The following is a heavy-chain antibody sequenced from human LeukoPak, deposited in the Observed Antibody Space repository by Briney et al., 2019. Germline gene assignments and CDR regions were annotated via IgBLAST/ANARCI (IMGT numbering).Heavy chain of an antibody. J-gene: IGHJ4*02. CDR2: ISAYNGNR. D-gene: IGHD5-12*01. V-gene: IGHV1-18*01. Sequence: ASVKVSCKASGYTFSLYGISWVRQAPGQGLEWMGWISAYNGNRKYAQNLQGRVTMTTDTSTSTAYMELRSLRSDDTAVYYCASPKSPGYSGYDLDYWGQGTLVTVSS. CDR3: ASPKSPGYSGYDLDY. CDR1: GYTFSLYG.